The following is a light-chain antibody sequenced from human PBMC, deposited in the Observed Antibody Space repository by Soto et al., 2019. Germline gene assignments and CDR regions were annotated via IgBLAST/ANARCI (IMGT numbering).Light chain of an antibody. CDR2: GAS. Sequence: EVVLTQSPATLSLSPGERATLSCRASQNVRTFLDWYQQKPGQAPRLLIYGASNRATGIPARFSGRGSGTDFTLTISSLGPEDFAVYYCQQHSHWPPWTFGQGTRVEIK. CDR3: QQHSHWPPWT. V-gene: IGKV3-11*01. CDR1: QNVRTF. J-gene: IGKJ1*01.